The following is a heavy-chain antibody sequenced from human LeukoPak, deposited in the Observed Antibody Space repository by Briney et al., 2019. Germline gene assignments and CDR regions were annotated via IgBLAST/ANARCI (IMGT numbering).Heavy chain of an antibody. V-gene: IGHV1-8*01. CDR1: GYTFTSYD. D-gene: IGHD6-19*01. CDR3: ARGGQWLVFFDY. J-gene: IGHJ4*02. Sequence: GASVKVSCKASGYTFTSYDINWVRQATGQGLEWMGWMNPNSGNTGYAQKFQGRVTMTRNTSISTAYMELSSLRAEDTAVYYCARGGQWLVFFDYWGQGTLATVSS. CDR2: MNPNSGNT.